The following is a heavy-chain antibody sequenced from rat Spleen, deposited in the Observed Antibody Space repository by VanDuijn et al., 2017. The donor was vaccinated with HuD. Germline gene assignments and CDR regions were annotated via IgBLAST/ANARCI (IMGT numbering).Heavy chain of an antibody. CDR3: ARRTTGIPLDY. CDR1: GFIFSDHY. CDR2: INYDGRST. D-gene: IGHD1-9*01. J-gene: IGHJ2*01. Sequence: EVQLVESGGGLVQPGRSLKLSCAASGFIFSDHYVAWVRQAPTKGLEWVATINYDGRSTFYRDSVKGRFTISRDNAKSTLYLQMDSLRSEDTATYYCARRTTGIPLDYWGQGVMVTVSS. V-gene: IGHV5-7*01.